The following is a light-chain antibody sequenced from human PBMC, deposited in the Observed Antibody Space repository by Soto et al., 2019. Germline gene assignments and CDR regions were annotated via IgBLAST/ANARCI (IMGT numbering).Light chain of an antibody. J-gene: IGLJ1*01. CDR1: SSDVGAYKY. CDR2: EVS. V-gene: IGLV2-14*01. CDR3: SSYTSTNTQV. Sequence: QSVLTQPASVSGSPGQAITISCTGTSSDVGAYKYVSWYQQHPGKAPKLMIYEVSNRPSGVSNRFSGSKSFNTASVTISGLQAEDAADYYCSSYTSTNTQVFGTGTKVTVL.